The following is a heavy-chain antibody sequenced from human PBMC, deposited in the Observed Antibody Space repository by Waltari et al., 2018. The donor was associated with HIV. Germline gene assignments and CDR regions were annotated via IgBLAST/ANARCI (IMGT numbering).Heavy chain of an antibody. Sequence: QVQLVQSGAEVKKPGAPVKVSCKASGYTFTSHDINWVRQATGQGLEWLGWMNPNSGNTGYAQRFQGRVTMTRNTSISTAYMELSSLRSEDTAVYFCARGPQDYPKYYFDYWGQGTLVTVSS. D-gene: IGHD4-17*01. CDR1: GYTFTSHD. CDR3: ARGPQDYPKYYFDY. CDR2: MNPNSGNT. V-gene: IGHV1-8*01. J-gene: IGHJ4*02.